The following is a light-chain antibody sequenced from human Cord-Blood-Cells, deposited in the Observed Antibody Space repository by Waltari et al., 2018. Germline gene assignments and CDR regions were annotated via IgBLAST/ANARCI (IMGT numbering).Light chain of an antibody. V-gene: IGLV2-23*02. J-gene: IGLJ2*01. CDR2: EVS. Sequence: QSALTQPASVSGSPGQSITISCTGTSGDVGGYNLASWYQQHPGKAPKLMIYEVSKRPSGVSNRFSGSKSGNTASLTISGLQAEDEADYYCCSYAGSSTLFGGGTKLTVL. CDR3: CSYAGSSTL. CDR1: SGDVGGYNL.